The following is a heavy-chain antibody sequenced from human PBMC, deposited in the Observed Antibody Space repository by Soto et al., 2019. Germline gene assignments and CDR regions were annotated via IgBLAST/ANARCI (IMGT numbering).Heavy chain of an antibody. CDR3: ARPLRPGIAEAYNWFDP. D-gene: IGHD6-13*01. V-gene: IGHV1-69*13. Sequence: SVKVCCKASGSPFSSYAISLVPPAPGQGLEWMGGIIPIFGTANYAQKFQGRVTITADESTSTAYMELRSLRSEDTAVYYCARPLRPGIAEAYNWFDPWGQGTLVTGSS. CDR2: IIPIFGTA. CDR1: GSPFSSYA. J-gene: IGHJ5*02.